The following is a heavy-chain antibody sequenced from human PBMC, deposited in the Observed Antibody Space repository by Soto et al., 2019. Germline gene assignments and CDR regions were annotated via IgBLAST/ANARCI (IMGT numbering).Heavy chain of an antibody. CDR1: GGTFSSYA. D-gene: IGHD2-2*01. CDR3: AREGDIVVVPAAMADAFDI. Sequence: ASVKVSCKASGGTFSSYAISWVRQAPGQGLEWMGGIIPIFGTANYERKFQGRVPSTADESTSTAYMELSSLRSEDTAVYSCAREGDIVVVPAAMADAFDIWGQGTMVTVSS. V-gene: IGHV1-69*13. CDR2: IIPIFGTA. J-gene: IGHJ3*02.